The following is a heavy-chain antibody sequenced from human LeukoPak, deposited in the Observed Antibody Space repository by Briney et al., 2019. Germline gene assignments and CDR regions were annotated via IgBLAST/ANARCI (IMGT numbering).Heavy chain of an antibody. D-gene: IGHD6-13*01. V-gene: IGHV4-61*01. J-gene: IGHJ1*01. CDR2: IYYSGST. Sequence: SETLSLTCTVSGGSVSSGSYYWSWIRQPPGKGLEWIGYIYYSGSTNYNPSLKSRVTISVDTSKNQFSLKLSSVTAADTAVYYCARVRRAAGTYFQHWGQGTLVTVSS. CDR3: ARVRRAAGTYFQH. CDR1: GGSVSSGSYY.